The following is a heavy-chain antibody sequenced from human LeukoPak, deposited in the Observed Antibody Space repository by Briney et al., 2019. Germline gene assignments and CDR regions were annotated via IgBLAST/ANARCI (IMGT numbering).Heavy chain of an antibody. Sequence: GGSLRLSCAASGFTFSSYGMHCVRQAPGKGLEWVAFIRYDGSNKDYADSVKGRCTISRDNSKNTLYLQMNSLRAEDTAVYYCANDFYSGSYYMRGGYSDYWGQGTLVTVSS. CDR3: ANDFYSGSYYMRGGYSDY. CDR2: IRYDGSNK. D-gene: IGHD1-26*01. J-gene: IGHJ4*02. V-gene: IGHV3-30*02. CDR1: GFTFSSYG.